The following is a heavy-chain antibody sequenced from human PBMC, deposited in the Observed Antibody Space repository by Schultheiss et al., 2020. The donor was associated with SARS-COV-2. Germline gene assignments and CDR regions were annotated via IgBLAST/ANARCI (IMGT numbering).Heavy chain of an antibody. Sequence: GGSLRLSCAASGFTFSSYAMHWVRQAPGKGLEWVSGISWNSGSIGYADSVKGRFTISRDNAKNSLYLQMNSLRAEDTAVYYCARAGAARHYYGMDVWGQGTTVTVSS. J-gene: IGHJ6*02. V-gene: IGHV3-9*01. CDR3: ARAGAARHYYGMDV. CDR2: ISWNSGSI. D-gene: IGHD6-25*01. CDR1: GFTFSSYA.